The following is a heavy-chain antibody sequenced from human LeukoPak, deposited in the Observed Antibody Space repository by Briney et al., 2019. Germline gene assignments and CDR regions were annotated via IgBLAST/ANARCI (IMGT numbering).Heavy chain of an antibody. V-gene: IGHV3-48*03. D-gene: IGHD2-21*02. CDR1: GFTFSSYE. J-gene: IGHJ4*02. CDR3: ARDTSWEDVVVTALDY. CDR2: ISSSGSTI. Sequence: GGSLRLSCAASGFTFSSYEMNWVRQAPGKGLEWVSYISSSGSTIYYADSVKGRFTISRDNAKNTLNLQVNGLRPEDTAVYYCARDTSWEDVVVTALDYWGQGTLVTVSS.